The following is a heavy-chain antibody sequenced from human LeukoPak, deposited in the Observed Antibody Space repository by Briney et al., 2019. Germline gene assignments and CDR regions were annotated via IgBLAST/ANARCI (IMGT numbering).Heavy chain of an antibody. J-gene: IGHJ4*02. CDR3: ARVRTGWFYFDY. Sequence: PSETLSLTCTVSGDSISSYYWSWIRQPPGKGLEWIGQIYYIGSTNYNPSLKSRVTISVDTSKNQFSLQLSSVTTADTAVYYCARVRTGWFYFDYWGQGTLVTVSS. CDR2: IYYIGST. CDR1: GDSISSYY. V-gene: IGHV4-59*01. D-gene: IGHD6-19*01.